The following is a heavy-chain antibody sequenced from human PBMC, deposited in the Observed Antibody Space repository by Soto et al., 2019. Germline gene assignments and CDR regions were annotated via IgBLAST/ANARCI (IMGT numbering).Heavy chain of an antibody. V-gene: IGHV4-39*07. CDR3: ARDLTY. J-gene: IGHJ4*02. CDR1: GDSITNNNYH. CDR2: VYSNGNT. Sequence: SETLSLTCTVSGDSITNNNYHWGWTRQPPGKGLEWIGTVYSNGNTYYNPSLKSRLAISVDTSKNQFSLSLISVTAADTAIYYCARDLTYWGQGTLVTVSS.